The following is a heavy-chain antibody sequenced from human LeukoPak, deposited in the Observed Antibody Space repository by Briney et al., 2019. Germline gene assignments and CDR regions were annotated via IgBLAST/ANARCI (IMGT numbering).Heavy chain of an antibody. V-gene: IGHV1-8*03. CDR1: GYTFTSYD. CDR3: ARGRWWELSHDAFDI. J-gene: IGHJ3*02. Sequence: ASVKVSCKAPGYTFTSYDINWVRQATGQGLEWMGWMNPNSGNTGYAQKFQGRVTITRNTSISTAYMELSSLRSEDTAVYYCARGRWWELSHDAFDIWGQGTMVTVSS. D-gene: IGHD1-26*01. CDR2: MNPNSGNT.